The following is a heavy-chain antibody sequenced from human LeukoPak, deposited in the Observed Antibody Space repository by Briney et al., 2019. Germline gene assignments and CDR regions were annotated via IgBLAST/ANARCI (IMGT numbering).Heavy chain of an antibody. CDR2: IYYSGST. J-gene: IGHJ4*02. V-gene: IGHV4-31*03. D-gene: IGHD6-19*01. CDR3: ASGSSGWFLFDY. CDR1: GGSISSGGYY. Sequence: PSQTLSLTCTVSGGSISSGGYYWSWIRQHPGKGLEWIGYIYYSGSTYYNPSLKSRVTISVDTSKNQFSLKLSSVTAADTAVYYCASGSSGWFLFDYWGQGTLVTVSS.